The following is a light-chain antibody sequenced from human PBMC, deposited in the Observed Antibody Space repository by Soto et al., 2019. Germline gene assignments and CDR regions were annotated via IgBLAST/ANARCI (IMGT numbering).Light chain of an antibody. CDR2: KAS. CDR3: QQHKSYPRT. J-gene: IGKJ1*01. V-gene: IGKV1-5*03. CDR1: QSISSA. Sequence: DLQMTQSPSTLSASVGDRVTITCRASQSISSALVWYQQKPGKAPNLLIYKASSLESGVPLRFSGSGFGTEFTLTISSLQPEDFAAYYCQQHKSYPRTFGQGTKVEIK.